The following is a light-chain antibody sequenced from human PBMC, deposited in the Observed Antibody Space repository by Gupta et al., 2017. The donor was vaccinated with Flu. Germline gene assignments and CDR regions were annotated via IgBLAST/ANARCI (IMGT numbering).Light chain of an antibody. V-gene: IGLV1-47*01. CDR3: AAWEDSLSGVYV. Sequence: QSVLTQPPSASVTPGQRVTISCSGSSSNNGSNYLYCYQQLPGTAPKHLIYRNNQRPSGVPDRFSGAKSGASAALAISGLRSEDEADYYCAAWEDSLSGVYVFGTGTKVTVL. J-gene: IGLJ1*01. CDR2: RNN. CDR1: SSNNGSNY.